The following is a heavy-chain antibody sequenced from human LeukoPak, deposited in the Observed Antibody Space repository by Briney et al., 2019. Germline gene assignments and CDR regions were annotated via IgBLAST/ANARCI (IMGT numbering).Heavy chain of an antibody. CDR3: ARVYGEIDY. CDR1: GYTFTNYD. D-gene: IGHD4/OR15-4a*01. Sequence: ASAKVSCKASGYTFTNYDINWVRQATGQGLEWMGWMNPNSGNTGYAQNLQGRVTMTRDTSISTAYMELTSLRSGDTAVYYCARVYGEIDYWGQGTLVTVSS. J-gene: IGHJ4*02. V-gene: IGHV1-8*01. CDR2: MNPNSGNT.